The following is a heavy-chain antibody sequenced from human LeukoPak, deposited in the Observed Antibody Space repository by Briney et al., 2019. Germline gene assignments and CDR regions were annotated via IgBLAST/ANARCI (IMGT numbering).Heavy chain of an antibody. CDR3: ARGEVRGATFDY. J-gene: IGHJ4*02. V-gene: IGHV3-74*01. D-gene: IGHD5-12*01. Sequence: PGGSLRLSCAASAFTFNTYWMHWVRQVPGRGLEWVSRINGDESSTNYADSVKGRFTISRDNAKNSLYLQMNSLRAEDTAVYYCARGEVRGATFDYWGQGTLVTVSS. CDR1: AFTFNTYW. CDR2: INGDESST.